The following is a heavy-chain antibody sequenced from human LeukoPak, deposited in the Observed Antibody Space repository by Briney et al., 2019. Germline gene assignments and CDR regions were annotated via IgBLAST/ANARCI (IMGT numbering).Heavy chain of an antibody. V-gene: IGHV3-73*01. D-gene: IGHD3-10*01. CDR1: GFTFSGSA. CDR2: IRSKANSYAT. J-gene: IGHJ6*02. Sequence: GGSLRLSCAASGFTFSGSAMHWVRQASGKGLEWVGRIRSKANSYATAYAASVKGRFTISRDDSKNTAYLQMNSLKTEDTAVYYCTRGGSLRYYGSRSSHSYYYYGMDVWGQGTTVTVSS. CDR3: TRGGSLRYYGSRSSHSYYYYGMDV.